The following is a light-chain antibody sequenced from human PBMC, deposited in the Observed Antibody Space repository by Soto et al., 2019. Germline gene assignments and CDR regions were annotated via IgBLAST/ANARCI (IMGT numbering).Light chain of an antibody. CDR3: QQYGSSPWT. Sequence: EIVLTQSPGTLSLSPGERATLSCRASQSVSSSYLAWSRQKPGQAPRLLIYGASSRATGIPDRFSGSGSGTDFTLTISRLEPEDFAVYYCQQYGSSPWTFGQGTKVDIK. V-gene: IGKV3-20*01. J-gene: IGKJ1*01. CDR2: GAS. CDR1: QSVSSSY.